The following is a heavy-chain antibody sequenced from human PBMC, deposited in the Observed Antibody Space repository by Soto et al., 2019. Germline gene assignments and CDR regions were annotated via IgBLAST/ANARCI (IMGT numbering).Heavy chain of an antibody. V-gene: IGHV3-33*01. CDR1: GFTFSSYG. CDR2: IWYDGSNK. D-gene: IGHD6-13*01. Sequence: QVQLMESGGGVVQPGRSLRLSCAASGFTFSSYGMHWVRQAPGKGLEWVAVIWYDGSNKYYADSVKGRFTISRDNSKNTLYLQMNSLRAEDTAVYYCARQAQQQLFNWFDPWGQRTLVTVSS. CDR3: ARQAQQQLFNWFDP. J-gene: IGHJ5*02.